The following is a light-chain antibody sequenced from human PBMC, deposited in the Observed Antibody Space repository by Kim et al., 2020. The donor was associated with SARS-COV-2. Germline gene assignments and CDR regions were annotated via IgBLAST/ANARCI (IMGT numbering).Light chain of an antibody. Sequence: DIQMTQSPSSLSASVGDRVTITCRASQSISTYLNWYQQKPGKAPKLLIYAASSLPTGVPSRFSGSGSGTDFTLTISSLQPEHFATYYCQQGYSTFGQGTKLEI. V-gene: IGKV1-39*01. CDR2: AAS. J-gene: IGKJ2*01. CDR1: QSISTY. CDR3: QQGYST.